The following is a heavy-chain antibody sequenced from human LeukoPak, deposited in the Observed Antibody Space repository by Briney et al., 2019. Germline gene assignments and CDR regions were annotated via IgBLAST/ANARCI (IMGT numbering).Heavy chain of an antibody. Sequence: SETLSLTCAVYGGSFSGYYWSWIHQPPGKGLEWIGEINHSGSTNYNPSLKSRVTISVDTSKNQFSLKLSSVTAADTAVYYCARGPRSPMRYYYDSSGYSRASFDYWGQGTLVTVSS. V-gene: IGHV4-34*01. J-gene: IGHJ4*02. CDR3: ARGPRSPMRYYYDSSGYSRASFDY. CDR2: INHSGST. CDR1: GGSFSGYY. D-gene: IGHD3-22*01.